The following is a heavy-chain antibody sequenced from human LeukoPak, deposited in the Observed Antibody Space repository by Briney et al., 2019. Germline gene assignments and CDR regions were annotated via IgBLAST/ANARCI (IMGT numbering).Heavy chain of an antibody. V-gene: IGHV4-4*09. Sequence: PSETLSLTCTVSGGSISSYCWSWVRQPPGKGLEWIGYIITSGSTDYNPSLKSRVTMSVDTSKNQLSMELRFLTAADTAVYYCATSHDVKSAPYDLWGQGTLVTVSS. CDR3: ATSHDVKSAPYDL. CDR1: GGSISSYC. CDR2: IITSGST. J-gene: IGHJ5*02. D-gene: IGHD2-21*01.